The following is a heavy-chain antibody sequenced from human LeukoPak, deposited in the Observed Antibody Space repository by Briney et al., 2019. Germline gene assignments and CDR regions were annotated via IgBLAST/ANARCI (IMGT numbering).Heavy chain of an antibody. CDR1: GFTFSDYY. Sequence: GWALRLSCAASGFTFSDYYMSCIRQAPGKGREGVSDISRSGSTIYYADSVKVRFAISRDNAKNSLYLQMNRLSAEDTAVYYCARDTLLQRTSDYWGQGTLVTVSS. CDR3: ARDTLLQRTSDY. J-gene: IGHJ4*02. CDR2: ISRSGSTI. D-gene: IGHD1-7*01. V-gene: IGHV3-11*01.